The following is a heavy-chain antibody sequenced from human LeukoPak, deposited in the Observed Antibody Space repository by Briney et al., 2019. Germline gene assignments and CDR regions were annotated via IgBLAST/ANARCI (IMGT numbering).Heavy chain of an antibody. V-gene: IGHV4-59*01. CDR2: ISDVGST. D-gene: IGHD2-15*01. J-gene: IGHJ3*02. Sequence: SETLSLTCTVSGGSISSYYWSWIRQPPGKGLEWIAYISDVGSTNYNPSLKSRVTISVDTSKNQFSLKLSSVTAADTAVYYCARDWAGYCSGGSCYSPAFDIWGQGTMVTVSS. CDR3: ARDWAGYCSGGSCYSPAFDI. CDR1: GGSISSYY.